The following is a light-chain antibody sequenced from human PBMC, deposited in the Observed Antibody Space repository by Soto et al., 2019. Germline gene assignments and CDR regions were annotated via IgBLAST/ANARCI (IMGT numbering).Light chain of an antibody. CDR1: SSNIGNNY. Sequence: QSVLTQPPSVSAAPGQKVTISCSGTSSNIGNNYVSWYQQVPGTAPKFLIYDNNGRPSGIPDRFSASKSGASATLAITGLQTGDEADYYCGTWDSSLSAVVFGGGTKLTVL. CDR2: DNN. CDR3: GTWDSSLSAVV. V-gene: IGLV1-51*01. J-gene: IGLJ3*02.